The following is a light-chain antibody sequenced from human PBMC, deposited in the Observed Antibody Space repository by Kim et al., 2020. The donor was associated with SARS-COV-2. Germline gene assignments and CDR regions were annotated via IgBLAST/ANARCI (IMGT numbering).Light chain of an antibody. V-gene: IGLV3-19*01. Sequence: SSELTQDPAVSVALGQTVRITCQGDSLRTYYASWYQQKPGQAPILVFYGRNNRPSGIPDRFSGSGSGNTASLTVTGAQAVDEADYYCNSRDNSGDHVVFGGGTQLTVL. CDR1: SLRTYY. CDR2: GRN. CDR3: NSRDNSGDHVV. J-gene: IGLJ3*02.